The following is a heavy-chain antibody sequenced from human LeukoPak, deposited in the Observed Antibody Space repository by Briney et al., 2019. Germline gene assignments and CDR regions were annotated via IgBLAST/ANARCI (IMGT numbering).Heavy chain of an antibody. CDR1: GFTFSSYG. D-gene: IGHD2-21*01. J-gene: IGHJ4*02. Sequence: PGGSLRLSCAASGFTFSSYGMHWVRQAPGKGLEWVAFIRYDGSNKYYADSVKGRFTISRDNSKNTLYLQMNSLRAEDTAVYYCAKGVGVVVIGAFGYWGQGTLVTVSS. CDR3: AKGVGVVVIGAFGY. CDR2: IRYDGSNK. V-gene: IGHV3-30*02.